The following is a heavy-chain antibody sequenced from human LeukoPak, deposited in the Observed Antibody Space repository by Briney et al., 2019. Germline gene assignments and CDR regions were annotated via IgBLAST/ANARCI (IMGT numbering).Heavy chain of an antibody. J-gene: IGHJ5*02. Sequence: SETLSLTCTVSGGSISSGGYYWSWIRQPPGKGLEWIGYIYHSGSTYYNPSLKSRVTISVDRSKNQFSLKLSSVTAADTAVYYCARVTVGATTWWFDPWGQGTLVTVSS. CDR1: GGSISSGGYY. V-gene: IGHV4-30-2*01. D-gene: IGHD1-26*01. CDR3: ARVTVGATTWWFDP. CDR2: IYHSGST.